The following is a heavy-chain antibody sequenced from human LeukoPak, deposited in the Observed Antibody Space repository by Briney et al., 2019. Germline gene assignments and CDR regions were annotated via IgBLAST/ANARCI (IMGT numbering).Heavy chain of an antibody. CDR1: GGSISSSSYY. Sequence: SETLSLTCTVSGGSISSSSYYWGWIRQPPGKGLEWVGSIYYSGCTYYNPSLKSRVTISVDTSKNQFSLKLSSVTAADTAVYYCASLEYSSSSSYYWGQGTLVTVSS. CDR3: ASLEYSSSSSYY. J-gene: IGHJ4*02. CDR2: IYYSGCT. D-gene: IGHD6-6*01. V-gene: IGHV4-39*01.